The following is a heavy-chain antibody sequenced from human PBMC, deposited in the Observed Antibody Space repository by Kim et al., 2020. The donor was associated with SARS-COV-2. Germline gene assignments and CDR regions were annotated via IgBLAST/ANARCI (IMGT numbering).Heavy chain of an antibody. CDR2: IKEDGSEK. Sequence: GGSLRLSCAASGFTFSTFWMNWVRQAPGKGLEWVANIKEDGSEKYYVDSVKGRFTISRDNAKNSLYLQMNSLRVEDTAVYYCARGYSGYAYYWGQGILVTVSS. J-gene: IGHJ4*02. V-gene: IGHV3-7*03. CDR3: ARGYSGYAYY. CDR1: GFTFSTFW. D-gene: IGHD5-12*01.